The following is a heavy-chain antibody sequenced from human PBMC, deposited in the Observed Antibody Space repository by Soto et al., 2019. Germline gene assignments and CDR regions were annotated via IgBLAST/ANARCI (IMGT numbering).Heavy chain of an antibody. CDR3: AGDPVYGDQQWYFDL. CDR2: ISSYNDNT. CDR1: GYTFTSYG. V-gene: IGHV1-18*01. Sequence: QVPLVQSGAEVKKPGASVKVSCKASGYTFTSYGISWVRQAPGQGLEWMGWISSYNDNTNYAQKLQGRVHMTTDTSTSTAYMELRSLRSDDTAVYYCAGDPVYGDQQWYFDLWGRGALVTVSS. D-gene: IGHD4-17*01. J-gene: IGHJ2*01.